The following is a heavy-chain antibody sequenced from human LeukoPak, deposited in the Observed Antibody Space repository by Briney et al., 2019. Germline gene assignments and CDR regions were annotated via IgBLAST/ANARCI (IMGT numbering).Heavy chain of an antibody. J-gene: IGHJ4*02. Sequence: PGGSLRLSCAASGFTFSSYSMNWVRQAPGKGLEWVSSISSSSSYIYYADSVKGRFTMSRDNAKNSLYLQMNSLRAEDTAVYYCARDRESYCTGGSCYSTGDYWGQGTLVTASS. CDR1: GFTFSSYS. CDR3: ARDRESYCTGGSCYSTGDY. V-gene: IGHV3-21*01. CDR2: ISSSSSYI. D-gene: IGHD2-15*01.